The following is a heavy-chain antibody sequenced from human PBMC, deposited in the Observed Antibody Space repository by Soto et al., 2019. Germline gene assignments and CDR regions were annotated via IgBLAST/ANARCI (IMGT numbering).Heavy chain of an antibody. Sequence: QVQLVQYGAEVKKPGASVKVSCKASGYTFTSYDINWVRQATGQGLEWMGWMNPNSGNTGYAQKFKGRVTMTRNTSTSTAYIELSSLRSEDTAVYYCARGITIFGVVDPGGQGTLVTVSS. V-gene: IGHV1-8*01. CDR2: MNPNSGNT. CDR1: GYTFTSYD. J-gene: IGHJ5*02. CDR3: ARGITIFGVVDP. D-gene: IGHD3-3*01.